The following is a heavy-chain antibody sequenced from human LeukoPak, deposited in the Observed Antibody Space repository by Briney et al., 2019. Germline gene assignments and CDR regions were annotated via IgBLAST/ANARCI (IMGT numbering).Heavy chain of an antibody. CDR3: ARDRGFPYCSSTSCYMGPFGY. CDR2: IYSGGST. Sequence: GGSLRLSCAASGFTVSSNYMSWVRQAPGKGLEWVSVIYSGGSTYYADSVKGRFTISRDNSKDTLYLQMNSLRAEDTAVYYCARDRGFPYCSSTSCYMGPFGYWGQGTLVTVSS. CDR1: GFTVSSNY. J-gene: IGHJ4*02. V-gene: IGHV3-53*01. D-gene: IGHD2-2*02.